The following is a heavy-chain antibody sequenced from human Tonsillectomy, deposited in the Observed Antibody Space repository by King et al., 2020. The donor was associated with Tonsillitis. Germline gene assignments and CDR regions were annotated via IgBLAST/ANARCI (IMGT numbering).Heavy chain of an antibody. D-gene: IGHD1-26*01. J-gene: IGHJ4*02. V-gene: IGHV4-4*07. CDR1: GGSISSYY. Sequence: VQLQESGPGLVKPSETLSLTCTVSGGSISSYYWSWIRHPAGKGLEWIGRIYTSGSTNYNPSLKRRVTMSVDPSKNQFSLKLSSVTAADTAVYYCARVAEYSGSSFDYWGQGTLVTVSS. CDR2: IYTSGST. CDR3: ARVAEYSGSSFDY.